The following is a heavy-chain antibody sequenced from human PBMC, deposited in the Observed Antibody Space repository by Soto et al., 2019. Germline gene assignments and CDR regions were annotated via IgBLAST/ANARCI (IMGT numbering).Heavy chain of an antibody. CDR1: GGSIISSNW. Sequence: SETLSLTCAVSGGSIISSNWWSLVRQPPGKGLEWIGEIYHSGSTNYNPSLKSRVTISVDKSKNQFSLKLSSVTAADTAVYYCARDKITGLFDYWGQGTLVTVSS. CDR3: ARDKITGLFDY. D-gene: IGHD2-8*02. V-gene: IGHV4-4*02. CDR2: IYHSGST. J-gene: IGHJ4*02.